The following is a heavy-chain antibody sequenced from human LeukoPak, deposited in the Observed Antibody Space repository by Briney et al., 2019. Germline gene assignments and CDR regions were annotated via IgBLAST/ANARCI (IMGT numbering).Heavy chain of an antibody. D-gene: IGHD3-10*01. V-gene: IGHV3-9*01. CDR2: IGWNSGSI. CDR1: GFTFGDYA. CDR3: ATAQRYGSYYYSMAV. Sequence: GGSLRLSCAASGFTFGDYAMHWVRQAPGKGLEWVAGIGWNSGSIGYADSVKGRFTISRDNAKNSLYLQMNSLRADDTALYSCATAQRYGSYYYSMAVWGKGTTVPVSS. J-gene: IGHJ6*03.